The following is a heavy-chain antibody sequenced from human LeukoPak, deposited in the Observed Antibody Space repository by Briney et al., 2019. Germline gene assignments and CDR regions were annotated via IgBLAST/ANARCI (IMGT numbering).Heavy chain of an antibody. D-gene: IGHD3-10*01. V-gene: IGHV4-39*01. J-gene: IGHJ5*02. CDR3: ARRTGSHLPNWFDP. CDR1: DGSISSSGYY. Sequence: PSETLSLTRTVSDGSISSSGYYWGWIRQPPGKGLEWIGSIHNSGSTYYNPSLKSRVTIFGDTSKNQFSLKLSSVTAADTAFYYCARRTGSHLPNWFDPWGQGTLVTVSS. CDR2: IHNSGST.